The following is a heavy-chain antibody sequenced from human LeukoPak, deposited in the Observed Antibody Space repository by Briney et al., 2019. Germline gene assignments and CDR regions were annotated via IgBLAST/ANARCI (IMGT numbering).Heavy chain of an antibody. CDR2: IYYSGSA. V-gene: IGHV4-39*07. CDR3: ARDTGPSGTAFDY. Sequence: SETLSLTCTVSGGSITNTGAYWFWIRQSPGKGLEWIGSIYYSGSAYYTPSLRSRVTISVATSKSLFSLTLSSVTAADTAVYYCARDTGPSGTAFDYWGQGILVTVSS. J-gene: IGHJ4*02. D-gene: IGHD2-2*01. CDR1: GGSITNTGAY.